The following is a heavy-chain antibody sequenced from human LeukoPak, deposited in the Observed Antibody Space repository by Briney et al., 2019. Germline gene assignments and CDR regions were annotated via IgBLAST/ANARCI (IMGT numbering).Heavy chain of an antibody. D-gene: IGHD1-1*01. J-gene: IGHJ4*02. CDR1: GFTFNTYN. CDR3: ARCTTGKTFGSLREIKKSREIDY. V-gene: IGHV3-21*01. CDR2: ITSSSSYI. Sequence: GGSLRLSCAASGFTFNTYNMNWVRQAPGKGLEWVSSITSSSSYIYYADSVKGRFTISRDNAKNSLYLQMDSLRGEDTAVYYCARCTTGKTFGSLREIKKSREIDYWGQGTLVTVSS.